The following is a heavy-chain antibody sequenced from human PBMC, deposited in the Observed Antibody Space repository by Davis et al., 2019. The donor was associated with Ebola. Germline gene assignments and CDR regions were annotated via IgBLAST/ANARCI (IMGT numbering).Heavy chain of an antibody. CDR1: GFTFSSYE. CDR2: ISSSGSTI. D-gene: IGHD5-24*01. V-gene: IGHV3-48*03. J-gene: IGHJ4*02. Sequence: GGSLRLSCAASGFTFSSYEMNWVRQAPGKGLEWVSYISSSGSTIYYADSVKGRFTISRDNAKNSLYLQMNSLRAEDTAVYYCARERRWLQSPRPDYWGQGTLVTVSS. CDR3: ARERRWLQSPRPDY.